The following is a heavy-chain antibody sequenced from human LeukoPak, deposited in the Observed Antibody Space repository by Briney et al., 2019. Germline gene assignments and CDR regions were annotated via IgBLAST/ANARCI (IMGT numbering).Heavy chain of an antibody. J-gene: IGHJ4*02. Sequence: SETLSLTCTVSGYSISSGYYWGRIRQPPGKGLEWIGYIYYSGSTNYNPSLKSRVTISVDTSKNQFSLKLSSVAAADTAVYYCAREDSSGWFTHFDYWGQGTLVTVFS. CDR1: GYSISSGYY. V-gene: IGHV4-61*01. CDR2: IYYSGST. CDR3: AREDSSGWFTHFDY. D-gene: IGHD6-19*01.